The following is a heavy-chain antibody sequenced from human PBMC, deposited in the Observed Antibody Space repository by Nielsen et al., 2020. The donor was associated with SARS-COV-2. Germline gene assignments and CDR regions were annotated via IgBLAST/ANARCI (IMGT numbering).Heavy chain of an antibody. J-gene: IGHJ5*02. D-gene: IGHD1-26*01. CDR3: ARLLTNTGNYFRFDP. CDR1: GGSFSGYS. CDR2: INDSGST. V-gene: IGHV4-34*01. Sequence: SETLSLTCAVYGGSFSGYSWSWIRQPPGKGLEWIGEINDSGSTNYNPSLKSRVTISVDKSKNQFSLRLISVTAADTAVYYCARLLTNTGNYFRFDPWGQGTLVTVSS.